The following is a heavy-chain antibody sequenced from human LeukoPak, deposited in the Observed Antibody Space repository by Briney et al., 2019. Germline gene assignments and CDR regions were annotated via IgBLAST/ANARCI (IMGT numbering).Heavy chain of an antibody. D-gene: IGHD5-18*01. CDR2: INPNSGGT. J-gene: IGHJ6*03. Sequence: ASVKVSCKASGYTFTGYYMHWVRQAPGQGLEWMGWINPNSGGTNYAQKFQGRVTMTRDTSISTAYMELSRLRSDDTAVYYCARVCSYGYCPYYYMDVWGKGTTVSISS. CDR3: ARVCSYGYCPYYYMDV. V-gene: IGHV1-2*02. CDR1: GYTFTGYY.